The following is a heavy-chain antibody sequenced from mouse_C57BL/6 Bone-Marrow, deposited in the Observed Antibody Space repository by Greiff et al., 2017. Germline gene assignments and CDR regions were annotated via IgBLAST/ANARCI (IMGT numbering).Heavy chain of an antibody. CDR3: ARGMGDGNYSSRYFDY. Sequence: EVQLQQSGAELVKPGASVKLSCTASGFNINDYYMHWVKQRTEQGLEWIGRIDPGDGETKYAPKFQGKATITADTSSNTAFLQLSSLTSEAAAIYYCARGMGDGNYSSRYFDYWGQGTTLTVSS. CDR1: GFNINDYY. CDR2: IDPGDGET. J-gene: IGHJ2*01. V-gene: IGHV14-2*01. D-gene: IGHD2-1*01.